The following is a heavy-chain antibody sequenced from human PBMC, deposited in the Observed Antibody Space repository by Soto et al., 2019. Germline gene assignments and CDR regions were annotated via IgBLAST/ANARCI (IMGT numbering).Heavy chain of an antibody. J-gene: IGHJ6*03. CDR2: IIPILGIA. CDR3: AREVSITIFGVVPDGPYYYYYMDV. D-gene: IGHD3-3*01. V-gene: IGHV1-69*02. Sequence: GASVKVSCKASGGTFSSYTISWVRQAPGQGLEWMGRIIPILGIANYAQKFQGRVTITADKSTSTAYMELSSLRSEDTAVYYCAREVSITIFGVVPDGPYYYYYMDVWGKGTTVTVSS. CDR1: GGTFSSYT.